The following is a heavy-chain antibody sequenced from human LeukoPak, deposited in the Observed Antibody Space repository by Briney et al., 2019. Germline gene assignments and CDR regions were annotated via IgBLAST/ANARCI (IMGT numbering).Heavy chain of an antibody. CDR3: ARSMLRGVLLY. CDR1: GFSFGSYA. Sequence: GGSLRLSCAPSGFSFGSYAMHWVRQAPGKGLEWVAVISNDGNIQYYVDSVKGRFTISRDNSKNTVYLQMNSLRAEDTAVYYCARSMLRGVLLYWGQGTLVTVSS. CDR2: ISNDGNIQ. D-gene: IGHD3-10*01. J-gene: IGHJ4*02. V-gene: IGHV3-30*04.